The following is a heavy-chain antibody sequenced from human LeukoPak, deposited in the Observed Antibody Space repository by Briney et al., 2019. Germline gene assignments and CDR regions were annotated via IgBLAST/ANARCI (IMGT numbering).Heavy chain of an antibody. CDR3: AELGITMIGGV. V-gene: IGHV3-30*04. CDR1: GFTFANYV. D-gene: IGHD3-10*02. Sequence: GGSLRLPCAASGFTFANYVTHWVRQAPGKGLEWVAVTSPEGLKFYGDSVKGRFTISRDNAKNSLYLQMNSLRAEDTAVYYCAELGITMIGGVWGKGTTVTISS. J-gene: IGHJ6*04. CDR2: TSPEGLK.